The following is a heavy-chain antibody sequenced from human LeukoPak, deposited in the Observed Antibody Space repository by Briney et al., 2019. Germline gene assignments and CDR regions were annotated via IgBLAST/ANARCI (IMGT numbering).Heavy chain of an antibody. D-gene: IGHD6-19*01. CDR2: ISYDGSDK. CDR3: ARDWGRRYSSGWYGDFDY. CDR1: GFTFSNYA. V-gene: IGHV3-30-3*01. Sequence: GGSLRLSCAASGFTFSNYAMHWVRQAPGKGLEWVAVISYDGSDKYYADSVKGRFTISRDNSKNTLYLQMYSLRPEDTAVYYCARDWGRRYSSGWYGDFDYWGQGTLVTVSS. J-gene: IGHJ4*02.